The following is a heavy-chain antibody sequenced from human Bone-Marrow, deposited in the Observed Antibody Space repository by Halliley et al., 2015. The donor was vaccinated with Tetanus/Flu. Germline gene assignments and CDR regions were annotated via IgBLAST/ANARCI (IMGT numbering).Heavy chain of an antibody. J-gene: IGHJ6*02. V-gene: IGHV4-59*01. Sequence: IYYSGSPYYNPSLKSRVTISVDTSQNQFSLNLTSVTAADTAVYYCARAREYYVFSDYHYGMDVWGQGTTVTVSS. D-gene: IGHD3-3*01. CDR3: ARAREYYVFSDYHYGMDV. CDR2: IYYSGSP.